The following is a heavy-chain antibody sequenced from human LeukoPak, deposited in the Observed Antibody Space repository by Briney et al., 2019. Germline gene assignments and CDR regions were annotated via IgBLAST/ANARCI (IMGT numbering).Heavy chain of an antibody. D-gene: IGHD3-9*01. Sequence: GGSLRLSCAASGFTFSSYGMHWVRQAPGTGLESVAFIRYDGSNKYYADAVKGRFTISRDNSKNTLYLQMNSLRAEDTAVYYCAKSIDFTGYSSWDYWGRGTLVTVSS. CDR2: IRYDGSNK. V-gene: IGHV3-30*02. J-gene: IGHJ4*02. CDR1: GFTFSSYG. CDR3: AKSIDFTGYSSWDY.